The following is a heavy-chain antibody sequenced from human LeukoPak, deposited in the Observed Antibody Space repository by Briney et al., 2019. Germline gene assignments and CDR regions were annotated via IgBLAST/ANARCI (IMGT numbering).Heavy chain of an antibody. CDR1: GYTFTSYY. D-gene: IGHD1-26*01. J-gene: IGHJ4*02. CDR3: ARATGGSPYYFDY. CDR2: INPSGGST. V-gene: IGHV1-46*01. Sequence: ASVKVSCKASGYTFTSYYLHWVRQAPGQGLEWMGIINPSGGSTTSAQKFQGRVTMTRDRSASTVYLELSSLRSEGTAVCYCARATGGSPYYFDYWGQGILVTVSS.